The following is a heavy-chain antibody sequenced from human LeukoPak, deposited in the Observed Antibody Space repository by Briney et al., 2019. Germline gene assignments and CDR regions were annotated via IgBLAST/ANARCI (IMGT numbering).Heavy chain of an antibody. V-gene: IGHV4-59*01. D-gene: IGHD3-3*01. CDR2: IYYSGST. Sequence: SETLSLTCTVSGGSISSYYWSWIRQPPGKGLEWIGYIYYSGSTNYNPSLKSRVTISVDTSKNQFSLKLSSVTAADTAVYYCARDRRYDFWSGYPPMHWYFDLWGRGTLVTVSS. CDR1: GGSISSYY. J-gene: IGHJ2*01. CDR3: ARDRRYDFWSGYPPMHWYFDL.